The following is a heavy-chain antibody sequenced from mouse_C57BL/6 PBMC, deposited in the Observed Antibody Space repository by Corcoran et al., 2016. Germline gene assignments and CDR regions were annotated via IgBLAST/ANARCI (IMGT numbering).Heavy chain of an antibody. J-gene: IGHJ1*03. Sequence: EVQLQQSGPELVKPGASVKISCKASGYTFTDYYMNWVKQSHGKSLEWIGDINPNNGGTSYNQKFKGKATLTVDKSSSTAYMELRSLTSEDSAVYYCAREKRWGYFDVWGTGTTVNVSS. V-gene: IGHV1-26*01. CDR3: AREKRWGYFDV. CDR1: GYTFTDYY. D-gene: IGHD1-1*02. CDR2: INPNNGGT.